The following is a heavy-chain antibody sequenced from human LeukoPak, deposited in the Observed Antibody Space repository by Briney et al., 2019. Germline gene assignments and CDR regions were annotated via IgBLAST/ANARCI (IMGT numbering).Heavy chain of an antibody. D-gene: IGHD3-10*01. CDR2: IWYDGSNK. J-gene: IGHJ4*02. CDR1: GFTFSSYG. V-gene: IGHV3-33*01. Sequence: PGGFLRLSCAASGFTFSSYGMHWVRQAPGKGLEWVAVIWYDGSNKYYADSVKGRFTISRDNSKNTLYLQMNSLRAEDTAVYYCARDQMVQGVIYYFDYWGQGTLVTVSS. CDR3: ARDQMVQGVIYYFDY.